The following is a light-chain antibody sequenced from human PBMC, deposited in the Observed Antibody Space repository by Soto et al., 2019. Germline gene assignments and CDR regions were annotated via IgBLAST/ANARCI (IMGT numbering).Light chain of an antibody. CDR1: SSDVGAYNY. Sequence: QSVLTQPASVSGSPGQSITISCTGTSSDVGAYNYVSWYRQHPGKAPKLMIYEVTNRPSGVSNRFSGSKSGSTASLTSSGLQAEDEADYYCSSYTSSSTLVFGGGTKLTVL. CDR2: EVT. CDR3: SSYTSSSTLV. V-gene: IGLV2-14*01. J-gene: IGLJ3*02.